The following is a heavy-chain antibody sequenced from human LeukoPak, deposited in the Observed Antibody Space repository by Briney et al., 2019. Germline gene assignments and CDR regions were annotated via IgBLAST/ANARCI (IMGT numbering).Heavy chain of an antibody. Sequence: GGSLRLSCAASGFTFSSYAMSWVRQAPGKGLEWVSAISGSGGSTYYADSVKGRFTISRDNSKNTLYLQMNSLRAEDTAVYYCAKWGAAYDFWSGYLPNWFDPWGQGTLVIVSS. CDR1: GFTFSSYA. CDR2: ISGSGGST. J-gene: IGHJ5*02. D-gene: IGHD3-3*01. V-gene: IGHV3-23*01. CDR3: AKWGAAYDFWSGYLPNWFDP.